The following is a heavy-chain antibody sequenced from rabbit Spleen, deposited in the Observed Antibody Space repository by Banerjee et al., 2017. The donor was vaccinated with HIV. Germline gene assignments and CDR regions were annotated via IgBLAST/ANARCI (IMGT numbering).Heavy chain of an antibody. D-gene: IGHD1-1*01. CDR3: ARDTSSSFSSYGMDL. V-gene: IGHV1S40*01. CDR2: IAGSSSGFT. Sequence: QQLVESGGGLVKPGASLTLTCKASGFSFSSSDYMCWVRQAPGKGLEWISCIAGSSSGFTYSATWAKGRFTCSKTSSTTVTLQMTRLTAADTATYFCARDTSSSFSSYGMDLWGQGTLVTVS. CDR1: GFSFSSSDY. J-gene: IGHJ6*01.